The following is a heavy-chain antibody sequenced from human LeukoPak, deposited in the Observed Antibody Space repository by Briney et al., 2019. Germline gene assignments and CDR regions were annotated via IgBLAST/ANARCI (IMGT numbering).Heavy chain of an antibody. J-gene: IGHJ5*02. V-gene: IGHV3-66*01. CDR3: ARDLTGTEDWFDP. CDR2: IYSGGST. D-gene: IGHD1-7*01. CDR1: GFTVSNHY. Sequence: GFLRLPCSASGFTVSNHYNSWVRQGSGKGLGWVSVIYSGGSTYYADSVKGRFTISRDNSKNTLYLQMNSLRAEDTAVYYCARDLTGTEDWFDPWGQGTLVTVSS.